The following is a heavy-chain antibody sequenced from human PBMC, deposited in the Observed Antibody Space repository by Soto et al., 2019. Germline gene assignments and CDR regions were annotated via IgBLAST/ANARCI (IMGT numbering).Heavy chain of an antibody. V-gene: IGHV2-5*02. CDR2: IYWDDDK. CDR1: GFSLRTSGVG. J-gene: IGHJ1*01. Sequence: SGPTLVNPTQTLTLTCTFSGFSLRTSGVGVGWIRQSPGMALEWLSLIYWDDDKRYSPSLKSRLSITKDTSKNQLILRMTNMAPVDTATYYCTRLTDKVTTKWGQ. CDR3: TRLTDKVTTK. D-gene: IGHD4-17*01.